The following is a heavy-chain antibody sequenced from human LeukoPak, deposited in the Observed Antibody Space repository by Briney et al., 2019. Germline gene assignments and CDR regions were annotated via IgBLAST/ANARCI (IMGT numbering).Heavy chain of an antibody. CDR2: IYSGGST. CDR3: ARAEYQLLARNYYYAMDV. V-gene: IGHV3-53*01. CDR1: GFTVSSNY. Sequence: GGSLRLSCAASGFTVSSNYMSWVRQAPGKGLEWVSVIYSGGSTYYADPVKGRFTISRDNSKNTLYLQMNSLRAEDTAMYYCARAEYQLLARNYYYAMDVWGQGTTVTVSS. D-gene: IGHD2-2*01. J-gene: IGHJ6*02.